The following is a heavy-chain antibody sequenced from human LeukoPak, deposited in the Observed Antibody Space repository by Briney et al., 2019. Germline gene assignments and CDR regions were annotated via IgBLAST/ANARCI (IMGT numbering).Heavy chain of an antibody. CDR3: ARVIEDIVATIGQDY. J-gene: IGHJ4*02. V-gene: IGHV1-18*01. CDR2: ISAYNGNT. D-gene: IGHD5-12*01. CDR1: GYTFTSYG. Sequence: GASVKVSCKASGYTFTSYGISWVRQAPGQGLEWMGWISAYNGNTNYAQKLQGRVTMTTDTSTSTAYMELRSLRSDDTAVYYCARVIEDIVATIGQDYWGQGTLVTVSS.